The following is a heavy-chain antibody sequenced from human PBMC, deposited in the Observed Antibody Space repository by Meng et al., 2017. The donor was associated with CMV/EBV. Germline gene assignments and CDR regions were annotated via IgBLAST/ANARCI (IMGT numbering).Heavy chain of an antibody. J-gene: IGHJ1*01. Sequence: GRSLRLSCAASGFTFSSYWMSWVRQAPGKGLEWVANIKQDGREKYYVDSVKGRFTISRDNAKNSLYRQMNSLRAEDTAVDYCARSSGPRYFQHWGQGTLVTVSS. CDR3: ARSSGPRYFQH. CDR1: GFTFSSYW. CDR2: IKQDGREK. V-gene: IGHV3-7*01.